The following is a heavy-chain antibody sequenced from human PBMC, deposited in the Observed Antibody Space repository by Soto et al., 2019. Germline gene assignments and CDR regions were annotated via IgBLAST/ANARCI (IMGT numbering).Heavy chain of an antibody. V-gene: IGHV4-4*02. CDR3: ARALKFFSLPYFDY. J-gene: IGHJ4*02. CDR2: IYHSGST. CDR1: GGSISSSNW. Sequence: SETLSLTCAVSGGSISSSNWWSWVRQPPGKGLEWIGEIYHSGSTNYNPSLKSRVTISVDKSKNQFSLKLSSVTAADTAVYYCARALKFFSLPYFDYWGQGTLVTVSS.